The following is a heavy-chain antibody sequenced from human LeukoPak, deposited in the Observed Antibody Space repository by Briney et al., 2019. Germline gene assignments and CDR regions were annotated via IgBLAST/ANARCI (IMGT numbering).Heavy chain of an antibody. CDR3: ARDNSVGDIAWWFDP. D-gene: IGHD1-26*01. CDR1: GYTFINHW. Sequence: ASVKVSCKASGYTFINHWMHWVRQGPGQGLEWVGLINPTGTATLYAQKFQGRITLTRDMSATTDYMELSSLTSEDTAVYYCARDNSVGDIAWWFDPWGQGTLVTVSS. V-gene: IGHV1-46*01. CDR2: INPTGTAT. J-gene: IGHJ5*02.